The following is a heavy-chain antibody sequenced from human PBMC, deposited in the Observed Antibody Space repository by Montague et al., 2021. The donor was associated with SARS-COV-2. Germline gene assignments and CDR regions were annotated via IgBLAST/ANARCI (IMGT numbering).Heavy chain of an antibody. CDR1: GFTFSAYA. CDR3: AKGMDRMVQGIIIWKNGDYFDY. CDR2: ISGGVGNT. D-gene: IGHD3-10*01. V-gene: IGHV3-23*01. J-gene: IGHJ4*02. Sequence: SLRLSCAASGFTFSAYAMNWVRQAPGRGLEWVAGISGGVGNTYYADSVKGRLTISRDNSKKALYLQLNTPRPEDTAVYYCAKGMDRMVQGIIIWKNGDYFDYWGQGTLVAVSS.